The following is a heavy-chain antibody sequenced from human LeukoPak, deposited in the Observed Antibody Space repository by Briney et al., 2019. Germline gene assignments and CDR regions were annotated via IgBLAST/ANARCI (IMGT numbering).Heavy chain of an antibody. J-gene: IGHJ6*02. CDR1: GFTFSSYG. D-gene: IGHD6-13*01. CDR2: ISYDGSNK. V-gene: IGHV3-30*18. CDR3: AKDLGVKQQLTPYYYYGMDV. Sequence: PGRSLRLSCAASGFTFSSYGMHWVRQAPGKGLEWVAVISYDGSNKYYADSVKGRFTISRDNSKNTLYLQMNGLRAEDTAVYYCAKDLGVKQQLTPYYYYGMDVWGQGTTVTVSS.